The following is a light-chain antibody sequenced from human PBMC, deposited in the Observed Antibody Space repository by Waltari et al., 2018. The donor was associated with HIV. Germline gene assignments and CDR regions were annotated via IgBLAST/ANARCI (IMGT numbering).Light chain of an antibody. Sequence: QSVLTQSPSASGTPGQRVTISCSGSGSNIGSNNVHWYQQVPGTAPKLLIYRKNRRPSRVPDRFSGSKSGASASLTISGLQSEDEADYYCAAWDDSLNGPVFGGRTRLTVL. V-gene: IGLV1-44*01. CDR1: GSNIGSNN. J-gene: IGLJ2*01. CDR2: RKN. CDR3: AAWDDSLNGPV.